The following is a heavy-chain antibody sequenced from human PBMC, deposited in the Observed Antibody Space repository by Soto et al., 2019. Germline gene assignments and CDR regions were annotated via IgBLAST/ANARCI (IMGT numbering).Heavy chain of an antibody. D-gene: IGHD5-12*01. CDR1: GGSISSYY. V-gene: IGHV4-59*08. J-gene: IGHJ3*02. CDR2: IYYSGST. CDR3: AGNVDIVATTTANDAFDI. Sequence: SETLSLTCTVSGGSISSYYWSWIRQPPGKGLEWIGYIYYSGSTNYNPSLKSRVTISVDTSKNQFSLKLSSVTAADTAVYYCAGNVDIVATTTANDAFDIWGQGTMVTVSS.